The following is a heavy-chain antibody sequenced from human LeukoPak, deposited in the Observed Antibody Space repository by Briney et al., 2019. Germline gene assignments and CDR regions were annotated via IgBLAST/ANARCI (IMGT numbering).Heavy chain of an antibody. J-gene: IGHJ4*02. CDR3: TKDSPRTDGWFYFDY. CDR2: ITADTTTT. CDR1: GFTFDDYA. V-gene: IGHV3-43*02. Sequence: GGSLRLSCAASGFTFDDYAMHWVRQAPGKGLEWVSLITADTTTTYYADSVRGRLTISRDNSKNTLFLQMNSLRAEDTAVYYCTKDSPRTDGWFYFDYWGQGTLVSVSS. D-gene: IGHD6-19*01.